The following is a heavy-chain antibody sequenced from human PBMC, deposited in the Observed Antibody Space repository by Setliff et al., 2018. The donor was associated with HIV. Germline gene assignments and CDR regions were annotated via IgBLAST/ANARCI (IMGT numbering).Heavy chain of an antibody. CDR3: ARAPPGIQNDAFDV. Sequence: SETLSLTCTVSNDSINYQYWAWIRQPPGKGLEWIGSIYYSGNTNYNPSLKRRVTISVDTSKNQFSLKLNSVTAADTAVYYCARAPPGIQNDAFDVWGQGTMVTVSS. CDR1: NDSINYQY. V-gene: IGHV4-59*11. CDR2: IYYSGNT. J-gene: IGHJ3*01.